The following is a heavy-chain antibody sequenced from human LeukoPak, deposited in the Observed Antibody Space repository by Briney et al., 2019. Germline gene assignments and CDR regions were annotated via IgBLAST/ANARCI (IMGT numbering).Heavy chain of an antibody. Sequence: PGGSLRLSCAASAFTFRNYAMSWVRQAPGKGLEWVSTISGSGANTYYVDSVKGRFTISRDNSKYTLYLQMNSLRAEDTAVYYCAKGYTSGWFDFDYWGQGTLVTVSS. V-gene: IGHV3-23*01. CDR1: AFTFRNYA. CDR3: AKGYTSGWFDFDY. J-gene: IGHJ4*02. CDR2: ISGSGANT. D-gene: IGHD6-19*01.